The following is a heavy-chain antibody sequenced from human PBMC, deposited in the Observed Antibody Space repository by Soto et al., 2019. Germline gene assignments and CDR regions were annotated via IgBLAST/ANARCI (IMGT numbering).Heavy chain of an antibody. CDR2: ISAYNGNT. V-gene: IGHV1-18*04. D-gene: IGHD6-19*01. J-gene: IGHJ4*02. CDR3: ARDQPAIRLDHSGWPI. CDR1: GYTFTSYG. Sequence: ESSVKVSWRAFGYTFTSYGISCVRQAPGQGLEWMGWISAYNGNTNYAQKLQGRVTMTTDTSTSTAYMELRSLRSDDTAVYYCARDQPAIRLDHSGWPIWGQGTLVTVSS.